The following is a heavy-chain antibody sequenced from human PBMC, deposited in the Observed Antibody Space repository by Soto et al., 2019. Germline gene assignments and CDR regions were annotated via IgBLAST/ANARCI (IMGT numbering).Heavy chain of an antibody. Sequence: EVQVVESGGGLVQPGGSLRLSCEVSGLPFAKVWMSWIRQAPGKGLEWVGRIKSQTDGGRIDYAAPVKGRFTISRDDSKNTLHLQMNSLKTEDTAVYYCTTSVTGTPRAIDYWGQGNLVTVSS. CDR2: IKSQTDGGRI. J-gene: IGHJ4*02. V-gene: IGHV3-15*01. CDR1: GLPFAKVW. CDR3: TTSVTGTPRAIDY. D-gene: IGHD1-7*01.